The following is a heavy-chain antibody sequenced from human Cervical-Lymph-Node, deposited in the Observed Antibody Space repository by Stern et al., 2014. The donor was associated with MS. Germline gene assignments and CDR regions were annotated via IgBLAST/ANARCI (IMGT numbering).Heavy chain of an antibody. CDR1: GYNFASYW. V-gene: IGHV5-51*01. CDR3: ARKGTYGLDF. Sequence: QLVQSGAEVKKPGESLKISCKGSGYNFASYWLGWVRQEPGKSLEWMGIIYPDDSDTRYPPSFQGQVTMSADKSITAAFLLWSSLKASDTAFYFCARKGTYGLDFWGQGALVTVSS. CDR2: IYPDDSDT. D-gene: IGHD3-10*01. J-gene: IGHJ4*02.